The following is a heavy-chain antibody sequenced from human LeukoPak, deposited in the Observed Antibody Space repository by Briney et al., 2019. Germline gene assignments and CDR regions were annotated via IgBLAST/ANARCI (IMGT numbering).Heavy chain of an antibody. CDR1: GGSISSYY. V-gene: IGHV4-59*01. CDR2: IYYSGST. CDR3: ARVKRSGWSKNWFDP. D-gene: IGHD6-19*01. J-gene: IGHJ5*02. Sequence: PSETLSLTCTVSGGSISSYYWSWIRQPPGKGLEWIGYIYYSGSTNYNPSLKSRVTISVDTSKNQFSLKLSSVTAADTAVYYCARVKRSGWSKNWFDPWGQGTLVTVSS.